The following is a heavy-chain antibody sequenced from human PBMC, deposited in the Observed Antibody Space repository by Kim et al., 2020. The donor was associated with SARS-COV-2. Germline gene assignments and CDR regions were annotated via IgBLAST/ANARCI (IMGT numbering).Heavy chain of an antibody. D-gene: IGHD3-22*01. CDR2: ISYDGSNK. CDR3: ARDYTPSYDSRGGYFDY. CDR1: GFTFSSYA. Sequence: GGSLRLSCAASGFTFSSYAMHWVRQAPGKGLEWVAVISYDGSNKYYADSVKGRFTISRDNSKNTLFLQMNSLRAEDTAVYYCARDYTPSYDSRGGYFDYWGQGTLVTVSS. J-gene: IGHJ4*02. V-gene: IGHV3-30-3*01.